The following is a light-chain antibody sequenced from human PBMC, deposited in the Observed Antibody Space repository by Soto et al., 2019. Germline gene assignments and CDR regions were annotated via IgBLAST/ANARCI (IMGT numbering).Light chain of an antibody. Sequence: QSALTQPASVSGSPGQSITISCTGTSSDVGRYKLVSWYQQHPGKAPKLMIYEDIERPSGVSNRFSAYKSGNTASLTISGLQTEDEADYYCCSYAGGTSVGFGGGTKLTVL. CDR1: SSDVGRYKL. J-gene: IGLJ2*01. CDR3: CSYAGGTSVG. V-gene: IGLV2-23*01. CDR2: EDI.